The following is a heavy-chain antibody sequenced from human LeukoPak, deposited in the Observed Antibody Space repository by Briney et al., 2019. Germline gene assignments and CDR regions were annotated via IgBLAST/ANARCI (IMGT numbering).Heavy chain of an antibody. D-gene: IGHD3-10*01. CDR3: ARDPLAGITMVRGVPEGFYFDY. V-gene: IGHV3-30-3*01. Sequence: GGSLRLSCAAPGFTFSSNAMHWGRQAPGKGLEWVAVISYDGSNEYYADSVKGRFTISRDNSKNTLFLQMNSLRTEDTAIYYCARDPLAGITMVRGVPEGFYFDYWGQGPLVTVSS. J-gene: IGHJ4*02. CDR1: GFTFSSNA. CDR2: ISYDGSNE.